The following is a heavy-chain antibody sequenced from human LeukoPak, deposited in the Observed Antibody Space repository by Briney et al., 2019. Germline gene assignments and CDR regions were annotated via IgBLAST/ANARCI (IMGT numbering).Heavy chain of an antibody. J-gene: IGHJ4*02. CDR3: ARDYDILTGLYYFDY. CDR2: INPNSGDT. V-gene: IGHV1-2*02. Sequence: ASVKVSCKASGYTFTGYYMHWVRQAPGQGLEWLGWINPNSGDTNFAQKFQGRVTMTRDTSISTAYMELSRLRSDDTAVYYCARDYDILTGLYYFDYWGQGTLVTVSS. D-gene: IGHD3-9*01. CDR1: GYTFTGYY.